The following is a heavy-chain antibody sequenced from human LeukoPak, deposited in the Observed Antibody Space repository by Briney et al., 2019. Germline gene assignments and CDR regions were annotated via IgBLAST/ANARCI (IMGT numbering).Heavy chain of an antibody. CDR1: GYTLTGYY. J-gene: IGHJ6*03. V-gene: IGHV1-2*02. Sequence: ASVKVSCKASGYTLTGYYMHWVRQAPGQGLEWMGWINPNSGGTNYAQKFQGRVTMTRDTSISTAYMELSRLRSDDTAVYYCAGSDYYYYYMDVWGKGTTVTASS. CDR2: INPNSGGT. CDR3: AGSDYYYYYMDV. D-gene: IGHD1-26*01.